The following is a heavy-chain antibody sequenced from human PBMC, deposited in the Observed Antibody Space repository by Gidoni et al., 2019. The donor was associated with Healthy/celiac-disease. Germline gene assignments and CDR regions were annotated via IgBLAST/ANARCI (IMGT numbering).Heavy chain of an antibody. CDR2: ISSNGGST. Sequence: EVQLVESGGGLVQPGGSLRLSCSASGFPFRSYAMHWVRQAPGKGLEYVSAISSNGGSTYYADSVKGRFTISRDNSKNTLYLQMSSLRAEDTAVYYCVKVQYYDFWSGYDYWGQGTLVTVSS. CDR1: GFPFRSYA. CDR3: VKVQYYDFWSGYDY. V-gene: IGHV3-64D*06. J-gene: IGHJ4*02. D-gene: IGHD3-3*01.